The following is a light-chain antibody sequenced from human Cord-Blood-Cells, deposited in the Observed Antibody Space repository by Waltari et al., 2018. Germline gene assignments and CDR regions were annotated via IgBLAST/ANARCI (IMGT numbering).Light chain of an antibody. V-gene: IGKV3-20*01. J-gene: IGKJ5*01. CDR2: GAS. CDR1: QTVSSSY. Sequence: VLTQSPGTLSFSPGARATLPCRASQTVSSSYFAWYQQKPGQAPSLLSYGASSRATGIPDRFSGSGSGTDFTLTISRLEPEDFAVYYCQQYGSSQITFGQGTRLEIK. CDR3: QQYGSSQIT.